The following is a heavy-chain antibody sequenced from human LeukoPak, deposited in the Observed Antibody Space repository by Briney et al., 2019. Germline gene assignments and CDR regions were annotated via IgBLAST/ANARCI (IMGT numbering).Heavy chain of an antibody. D-gene: IGHD3-22*01. CDR2: ISYDGSNK. V-gene: IGHV3-30-3*01. J-gene: IGHJ4*02. CDR3: ARGSLYYYDSSGPDY. CDR1: GFTFSGYP. Sequence: GGSLRLSCAASGFTFSGYPIHWVRQAPGKGLEWVAVISYDGSNKYYADSVKGRFTISRDNSKNTLYLQMNSLRAEDTAVYYCARGSLYYYDSSGPDYWGQGTLVTVSS.